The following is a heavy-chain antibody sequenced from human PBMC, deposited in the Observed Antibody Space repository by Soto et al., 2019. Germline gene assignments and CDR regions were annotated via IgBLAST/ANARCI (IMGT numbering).Heavy chain of an antibody. CDR1: GGSITRSSNY. D-gene: IGHD6-19*01. V-gene: IGHV4-39*01. Sequence: PSETLSLTCTVSGGSITRSSNYWGWIRQPPGKGLEWIGSIYYSGSTYYNPSLKSRVTISVDTSKNQFSLKLTSVTAADTAVFYCARHQGSGWYTWFDPWGQGTLVTVSS. CDR3: ARHQGSGWYTWFDP. J-gene: IGHJ5*02. CDR2: IYYSGST.